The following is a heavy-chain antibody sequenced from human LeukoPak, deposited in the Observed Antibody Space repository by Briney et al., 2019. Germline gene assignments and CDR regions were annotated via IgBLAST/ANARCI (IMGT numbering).Heavy chain of an antibody. V-gene: IGHV3-30*18. CDR3: AKGGDSSGYYLDY. CDR2: ISYDGSNK. Sequence: PGRSLRLSCAASGFTFCSYGMHWVRQAPGKGLGWVALISYDGSNKYYADSVKGRLTISRDNSKNSLYLQMNSLSAEDAAEYYCAKGGDSSGYYLDYWGQGTLVTVSS. J-gene: IGHJ4*02. CDR1: GFTFCSYG. D-gene: IGHD3-22*01.